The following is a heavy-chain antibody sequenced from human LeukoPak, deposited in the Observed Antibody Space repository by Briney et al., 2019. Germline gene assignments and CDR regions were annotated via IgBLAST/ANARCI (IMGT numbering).Heavy chain of an antibody. Sequence: GGSLRLSCAASGFTFSSYWMSWVRQAPGKGLEWVANIKQDGSEKYYVDSVKGRFTISRDNAKNSLYLQVNSLRAEDTAVYYCARDDKQLVWNYYYYYMDVWGKGTTVTVSS. J-gene: IGHJ6*03. CDR3: ARDDKQLVWNYYYYYMDV. D-gene: IGHD6-6*01. CDR1: GFTFSSYW. V-gene: IGHV3-7*01. CDR2: IKQDGSEK.